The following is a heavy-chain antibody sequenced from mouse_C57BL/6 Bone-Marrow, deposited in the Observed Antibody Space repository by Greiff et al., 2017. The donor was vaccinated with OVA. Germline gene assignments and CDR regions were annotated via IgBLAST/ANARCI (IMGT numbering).Heavy chain of an antibody. V-gene: IGHV1-15*01. CDR1: GYTFTDYE. CDR3: TRVYGSSSWFAY. D-gene: IGHD1-1*01. CDR2: IDPETGGT. J-gene: IGHJ3*01. Sequence: VQLQQSGAELVRPGASVTLSRKASGYTFTDYEMHWVKQTPVHGLEWIGAIDPETGGTAYNQKFKGKAILTADKSSSTAYMELRSLTSEDSAVYYCTRVYGSSSWFAYWGQGTLVTVSA.